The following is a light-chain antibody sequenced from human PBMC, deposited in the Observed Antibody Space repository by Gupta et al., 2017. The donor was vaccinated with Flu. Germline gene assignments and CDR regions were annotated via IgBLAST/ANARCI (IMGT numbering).Light chain of an antibody. J-gene: IGKJ4*01. Sequence: DIQMTQSPSSLSASVGDRVTITCQASQDISNYLNWYQQKPGKAPKLLIYDASKVETGVPSRFSGSGSGTDFTFTISSLQPEDFATYYCQQYDNLPHLFGGGTKVDIK. V-gene: IGKV1-33*01. CDR2: DAS. CDR3: QQYDNLPHL. CDR1: QDISNY.